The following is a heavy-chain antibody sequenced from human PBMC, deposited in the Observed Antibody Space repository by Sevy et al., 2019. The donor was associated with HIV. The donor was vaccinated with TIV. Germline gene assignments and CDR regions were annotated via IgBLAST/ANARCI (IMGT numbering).Heavy chain of an antibody. Sequence: GGSLRLSCVASGFTFNTYCMQWVRQAPGQGLEWVANIRQDGNEIYYTNSVKGRFTLSRDNAKESVYLQMSDLRVEDSGIYYSARRYFDLWGQGTLVTVSS. CDR1: GFTFNTYC. V-gene: IGHV3-7*01. J-gene: IGHJ4*02. CDR2: IRQDGNEI. CDR3: ARRYFDL.